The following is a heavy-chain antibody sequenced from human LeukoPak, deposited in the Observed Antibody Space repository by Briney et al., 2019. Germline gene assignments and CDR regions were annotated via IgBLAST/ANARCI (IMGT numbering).Heavy chain of an antibody. J-gene: IGHJ4*02. Sequence: GGSLRLSCAASGFTFSSYWMHWVRHVPGKGLVWVSRINPGGSSTAYADSVKGRFTISRDNAKNTLYLQMDRLRAEDTAIYYCARSNQADDYWGQGTLVTVSS. V-gene: IGHV3-74*01. CDR1: GFTFSSYW. D-gene: IGHD1-14*01. CDR3: ARSNQADDY. CDR2: INPGGSST.